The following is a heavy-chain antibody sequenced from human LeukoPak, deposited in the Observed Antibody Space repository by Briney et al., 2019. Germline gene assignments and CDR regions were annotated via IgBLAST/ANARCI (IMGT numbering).Heavy chain of an antibody. CDR1: GFTFSSYA. J-gene: IGHJ4*02. V-gene: IGHV3-30-3*01. CDR3: AREDYYGSGSFDY. D-gene: IGHD3-10*01. Sequence: GGSLRLSCAASGFTFSSYAMHWVRQAPGKGLEWVAVISYDGSNKYYADSVKGRFTISSDNSKNTLYLQMNSLRAEDTAVYYCAREDYYGSGSFDYWGQGTLVTVSS. CDR2: ISYDGSNK.